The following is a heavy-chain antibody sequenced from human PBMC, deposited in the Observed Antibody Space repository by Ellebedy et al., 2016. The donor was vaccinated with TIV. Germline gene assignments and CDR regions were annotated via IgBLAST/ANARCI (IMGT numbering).Heavy chain of an antibody. CDR1: GHTFSSYN. J-gene: IGHJ2*01. V-gene: IGHV3-48*02. CDR2: ISTTSSNI. CDR3: VRDGGRDGYTYWYFDL. Sequence: GGSLRLSCAASGHTFSSYNMNWVRQAPGKGLQWVSYISTTSSNIYYADSVKGRFTISRDNAKKSLTLQMDSLRDEDTAVYYCVRDGGRDGYTYWYFDLWGRGTLVTVSS. D-gene: IGHD5-24*01.